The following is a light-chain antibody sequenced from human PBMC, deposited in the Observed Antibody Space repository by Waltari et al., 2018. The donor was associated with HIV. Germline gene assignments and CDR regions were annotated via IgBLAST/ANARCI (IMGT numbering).Light chain of an antibody. Sequence: MTQSPATLSVSPGERVTLTCQASQDIKHYLNWYQQKPGKAPRLLIYDASSLETGVPSRFSGSGSGTHFTLTISSLRPEDTATYYCQQYDDLEYTFGQGTTLEMK. V-gene: IGKV1-33*01. CDR2: DAS. J-gene: IGKJ2*01. CDR1: QDIKHY. CDR3: QQYDDLEYT.